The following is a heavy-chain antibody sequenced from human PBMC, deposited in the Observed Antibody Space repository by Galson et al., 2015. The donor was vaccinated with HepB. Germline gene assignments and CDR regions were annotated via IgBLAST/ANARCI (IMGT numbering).Heavy chain of an antibody. V-gene: IGHV1-8*01. D-gene: IGHD2-8*02. Sequence: SVKVSCKASGYTFTSYEINWVRQATGQGLEWMGWMNPNSGTTGYAQKFQGRITMTRNTSISTVYMELSSLRSEGTAVYYCARDAYTGGADYWGQGTLVTVSS. CDR3: ARDAYTGGADY. CDR2: MNPNSGTT. CDR1: GYTFTSYE. J-gene: IGHJ4*02.